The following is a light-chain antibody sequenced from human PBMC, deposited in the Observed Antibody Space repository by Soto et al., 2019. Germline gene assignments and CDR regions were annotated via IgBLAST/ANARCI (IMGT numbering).Light chain of an antibody. CDR2: MAS. CDR1: QSISSW. Sequence: DIQMTQSPSTLSASVGDRVTITCRASQSISSWLAWYQQKPGKAPKLLIYMASSLESGVPSRFSGSGSGADFTLTISSLQPDDFATYYCQQYNSYLGTFGQGTKVEIK. J-gene: IGKJ1*01. V-gene: IGKV1-5*03. CDR3: QQYNSYLGT.